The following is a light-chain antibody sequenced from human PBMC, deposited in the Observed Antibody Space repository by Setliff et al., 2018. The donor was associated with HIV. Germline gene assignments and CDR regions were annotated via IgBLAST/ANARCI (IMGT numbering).Light chain of an antibody. Sequence: QSVLTQPASVSGSPGQSITISCTGRSSDVGGYDYVSWYQQYPGKAPKLMIYEVNNRPSGVPNRFSGSKSGNSASLTISGLQTEDEADYYCNSYTSTNTYVFGTGT. CDR2: EVN. CDR3: NSYTSTNTYV. J-gene: IGLJ1*01. CDR1: SSDVGGYDY. V-gene: IGLV2-14*03.